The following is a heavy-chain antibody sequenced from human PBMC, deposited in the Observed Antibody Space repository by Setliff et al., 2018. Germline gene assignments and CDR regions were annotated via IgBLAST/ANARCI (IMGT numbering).Heavy chain of an antibody. CDR1: GYTFISYA. D-gene: IGHD3-16*01. Sequence: ASVKVSCKASGYTFISYALHWVRQAPGQRLQWMGWINPASGNTKYSQEFQGRVTITRDTSATTVYMELGSLRSDDMAVYYCARKGPNSSSHVFGYWGQGTLVTVSS. V-gene: IGHV1-3*03. J-gene: IGHJ4*02. CDR2: INPASGNT. CDR3: ARKGPNSSSHVFGY.